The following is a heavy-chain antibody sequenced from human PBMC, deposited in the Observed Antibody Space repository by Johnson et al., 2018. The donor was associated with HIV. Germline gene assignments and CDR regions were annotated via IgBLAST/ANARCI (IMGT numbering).Heavy chain of an antibody. Sequence: QVQLVESGGGVVQPGRSLRLSCAASGFTFSNYGMHWVRQSPGRGLEWVAVILNDGTNQFYADSVKGRFTISRDNSKNTLYLEMYSLRVEDTAVYYCVKMYFNFWRGYSAQMYAFDVWGQGTMVTVSS. V-gene: IGHV3-30*18. CDR1: GFTFSNYG. CDR2: ILNDGTNQ. D-gene: IGHD3-3*01. J-gene: IGHJ3*01. CDR3: VKMYFNFWRGYSAQMYAFDV.